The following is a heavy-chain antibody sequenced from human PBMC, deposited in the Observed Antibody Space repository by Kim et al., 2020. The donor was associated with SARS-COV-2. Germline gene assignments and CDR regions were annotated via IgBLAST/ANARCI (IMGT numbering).Heavy chain of an antibody. CDR1: GYTFTSYG. J-gene: IGHJ6*02. D-gene: IGHD3-22*01. Sequence: ASVKVSCKASGYTFTSYGISWVRQAPGQGLEWMGWISAYNGNTNYAQKLQGRVTMTTDTSTSTAYMELRSLRSDDTAVYYCARDNWVFDGYYYDSSGYTYYYYYGMDVWGQGTTVTVSS. CDR3: ARDNWVFDGYYYDSSGYTYYYYYGMDV. V-gene: IGHV1-18*01. CDR2: ISAYNGNT.